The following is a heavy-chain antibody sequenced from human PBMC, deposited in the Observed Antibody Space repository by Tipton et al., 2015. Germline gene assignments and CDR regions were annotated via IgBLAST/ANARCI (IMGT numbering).Heavy chain of an antibody. V-gene: IGHV4-59*01. CDR2: IDFRGST. CDR3: ARSDVERNTVFVFEI. D-gene: IGHD3-10*01. J-gene: IGHJ3*02. Sequence: TLSLTCTVSGGSIDSYYWSWIRQPPGKRLEWIGYIDFRGSTEYNPSVKSRVSISVDRSKNQFSLNLSSVTAADTAVYYCARSDVERNTVFVFEIWGPGTMVTVSS. CDR1: GGSIDSYY.